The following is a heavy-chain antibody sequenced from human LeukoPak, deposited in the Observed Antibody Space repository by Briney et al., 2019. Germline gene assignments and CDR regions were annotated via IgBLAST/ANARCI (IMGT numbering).Heavy chain of an antibody. CDR2: IKQDGSEK. J-gene: IGHJ3*02. Sequence: PGGSLRLSCAASGFTFSSYWMSWVRQAPGKGLEWVANIKQDGSEKYYVDSVKGRFTISRDNAKNSLYLQMNSLRAEDTAVYYCARDEITGTADAFDIWGRGTMVTVSS. CDR1: GFTFSSYW. D-gene: IGHD1-7*01. CDR3: ARDEITGTADAFDI. V-gene: IGHV3-7*01.